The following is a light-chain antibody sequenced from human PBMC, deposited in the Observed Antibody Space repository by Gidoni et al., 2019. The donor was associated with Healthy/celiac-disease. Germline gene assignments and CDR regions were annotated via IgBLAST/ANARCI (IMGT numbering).Light chain of an antibody. CDR3: QQYNNWPPLT. V-gene: IGKV3-15*01. Sequence: EIVMTQSPATLSVSPGERATLSCRASQSVSSNLAWYQQKPGQAPRLLIYGASTRATGIPARFSGSGSGTEFTLTISSLQSEHFAVYDCQQYNNWPPLTFXGXTKVEIK. J-gene: IGKJ4*01. CDR1: QSVSSN. CDR2: GAS.